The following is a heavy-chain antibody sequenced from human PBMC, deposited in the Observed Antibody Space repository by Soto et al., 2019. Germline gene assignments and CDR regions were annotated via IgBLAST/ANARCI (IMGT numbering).Heavy chain of an antibody. V-gene: IGHV4-59*08. CDR2: VYYTGDT. CDR3: VRQGIDCLPGLMDV. Sequence: QVQLQQSGPRLVKPSETLSLTCTVSSGPDRSHNWGWIRQPPGRGLEWIGYVYYTGDTAYNPSLRSRVSISADRSTKNISLTLSSVTAADTAVYYGVRQGIDCLPGLMDVWGQGTTVSVSS. J-gene: IGHJ6*02. CDR1: SGPDRSHN. D-gene: IGHD2-21*02.